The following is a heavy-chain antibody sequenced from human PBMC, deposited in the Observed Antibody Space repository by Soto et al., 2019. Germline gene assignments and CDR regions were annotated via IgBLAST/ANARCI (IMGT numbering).Heavy chain of an antibody. CDR1: GYSFTSYW. Sequence: LGESLKISCKGSGYSFTSYWIGWVRQMPGKGLEWMGIIYPGDSDTRYSPSFQGQVTISADKSISTAYMELSSLRSEDTAVYYCAAGGPGIAVAGPNWFDPWGQGTLVTVSS. CDR2: IYPGDSDT. J-gene: IGHJ5*02. V-gene: IGHV5-51*01. CDR3: AAGGPGIAVAGPNWFDP. D-gene: IGHD6-19*01.